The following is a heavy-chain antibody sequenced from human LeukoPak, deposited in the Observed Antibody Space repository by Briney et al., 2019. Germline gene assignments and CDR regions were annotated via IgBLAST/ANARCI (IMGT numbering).Heavy chain of an antibody. CDR2: VNYSGSP. J-gene: IGHJ5*02. CDR3: ARVFDDYYDSSADPPLWFDP. Sequence: PSETLSLTCTVSGGSISSYFWSWIRHPPGMGLEWIGYVNYSGSPNYNPSPKSRVTISVDTAKNQFSLRLRSVTAADTAVYYCARVFDDYYDSSADPPLWFDPWGQGTLVTVSS. CDR1: GGSISSYF. V-gene: IGHV4-59*01. D-gene: IGHD3-22*01.